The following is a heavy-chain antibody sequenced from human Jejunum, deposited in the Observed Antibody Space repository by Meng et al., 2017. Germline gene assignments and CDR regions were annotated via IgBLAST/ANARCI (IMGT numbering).Heavy chain of an antibody. CDR2: ISWNSGSV. V-gene: IGHV3-9*01. Sequence: GGSLRLSCAASGFNFVAPAMHWVRQAPGKGLEWVSGISWNSGSVGYADSVKGRFIISRDNAKNSLYLKMNSLRVEDTALYYCVKDHSSRWHYAPYNWFDSWGQGTLVTVSS. CDR3: VKDHSSRWHYAPYNWFDS. J-gene: IGHJ5*01. CDR1: GFNFVAPA. D-gene: IGHD6-13*01.